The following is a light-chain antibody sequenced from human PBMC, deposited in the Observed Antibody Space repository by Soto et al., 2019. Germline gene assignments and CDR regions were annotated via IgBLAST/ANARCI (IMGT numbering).Light chain of an antibody. CDR1: QSVSTN. CDR3: QQYINWPPLT. CDR2: CAS. V-gene: IGKV3-15*01. Sequence: EIVLTQSPATLSVSPGERATLSCRASQSVSTNLVWYQQKPGQAPRLLIFCASTRATNIPARFSGNGSGTEFTLTISSLQSEDFAVYYCQQYINWPPLTFGGGTKVEIK. J-gene: IGKJ4*01.